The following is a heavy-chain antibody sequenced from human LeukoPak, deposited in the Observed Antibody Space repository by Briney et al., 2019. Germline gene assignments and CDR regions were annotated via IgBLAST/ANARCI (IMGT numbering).Heavy chain of an antibody. V-gene: IGHV4-4*07. J-gene: IGHJ6*02. CDR2: IYTSGST. D-gene: IGHD5-12*01. CDR1: GGSISSYY. CDR3: AREVVDIVATIPYYYGMDV. Sequence: PSETLSVTCTVSGGSISSYYWSWIRQPAGKGLEWIGRIYTSGSTNYNPSLKSRVTMSVDTSKNQFSLKLSSVTAADTAVYYCAREVVDIVATIPYYYGMDVWGQGTTVTVSS.